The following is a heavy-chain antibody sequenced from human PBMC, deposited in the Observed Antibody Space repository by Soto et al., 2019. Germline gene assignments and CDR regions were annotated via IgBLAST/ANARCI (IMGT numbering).Heavy chain of an antibody. CDR3: ARASYYYDSSGYYFDY. CDR1: GYTFTSYA. D-gene: IGHD3-22*01. CDR2: IIPIFGTA. Sequence: ASVKVSCKASGYTFTSYAISWVRQAPGQGLEWMGGIIPIFGTANYAQKFQGRVTITADESTSTAYMELSSLRSEDTAVYYCARASYYYDSSGYYFDYWGQGTLVTVSS. J-gene: IGHJ4*02. V-gene: IGHV1-69*13.